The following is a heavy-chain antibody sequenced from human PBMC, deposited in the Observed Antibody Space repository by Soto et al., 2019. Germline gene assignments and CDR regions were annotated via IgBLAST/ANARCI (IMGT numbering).Heavy chain of an antibody. CDR1: GGSFSAYY. V-gene: IGHV4-34*01. CDR3: VSDGSGSYYNGYHFDY. D-gene: IGHD3-10*01. Sequence: PSETLSLTCAVYGGSFSAYYWSWIRQSPGKGLKWIGEIHHSGSTNYKPSLKSRVTISVDTSKNLFSLELLSVTAADTAVYYCVSDGSGSYYNGYHFDYWGQGTLVTVSS. J-gene: IGHJ4*02. CDR2: IHHSGST.